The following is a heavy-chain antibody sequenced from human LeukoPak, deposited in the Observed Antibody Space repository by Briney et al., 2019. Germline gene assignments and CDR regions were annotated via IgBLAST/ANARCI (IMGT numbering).Heavy chain of an antibody. CDR2: IYDSGTT. D-gene: IGHD2/OR15-2a*01. CDR3: ARDFSAAFDI. V-gene: IGHV4-59*01. J-gene: IGHJ3*02. Sequence: SETLSLTCTVSGGSFGNYYWSWIRQPPGKGLEWIGYIYDSGTTNYNPSLKSRVTISVDTATNQFSLKLRSVTAADTAVYYCARDFSAAFDIWGQGTMVPVSS. CDR1: GGSFGNYY.